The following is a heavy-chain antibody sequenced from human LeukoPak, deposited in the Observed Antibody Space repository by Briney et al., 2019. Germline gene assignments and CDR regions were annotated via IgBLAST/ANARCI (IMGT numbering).Heavy chain of an antibody. CDR3: ARDLYYGSGSYIDY. CDR2: ISSSSSYI. CDR1: GFTFSSYA. Sequence: GGSLRLSCAASGFTFSSYAMSWVRQAPGKGLEWVSSISSSSSYIYYADSVKGRFTISRDNAKNSLYLQMNSLRAEDTAVYYYARDLYYGSGSYIDYWGQGTLVTVSS. J-gene: IGHJ4*02. V-gene: IGHV3-21*01. D-gene: IGHD3-10*01.